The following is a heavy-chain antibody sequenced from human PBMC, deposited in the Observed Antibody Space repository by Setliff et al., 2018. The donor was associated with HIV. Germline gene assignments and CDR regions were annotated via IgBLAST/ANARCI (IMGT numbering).Heavy chain of an antibody. J-gene: IGHJ6*03. CDR1: GGSIGSYY. CDR3: ARRRPPPSGLYSAYYMDV. Sequence: SETLSLTCIVSGGSIGSYYWSWIRQSPGKGLEWIGYVYYTGSANYNPSLKSRATIGVDTSKNQFSLKLTSVTAADAAVYYCARRRPPPSGLYSAYYMDVWGTGTTVTVSS. V-gene: IGHV4-59*08. CDR2: VYYTGSA. D-gene: IGHD1-26*01.